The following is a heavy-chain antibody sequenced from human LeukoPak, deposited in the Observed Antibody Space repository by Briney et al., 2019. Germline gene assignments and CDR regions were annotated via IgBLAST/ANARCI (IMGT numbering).Heavy chain of an antibody. CDR2: ISGSGGST. CDR3: ATESIELATIPLGY. V-gene: IGHV3-23*01. D-gene: IGHD5-24*01. J-gene: IGHJ4*02. Sequence: GGTLRLSCAASGFTFSHYGMTWVRQAPGKGLEWVSAISGSGGSTYYAGSVKGRFTISRDNSKNTLYLQMNSLRADDTAVYYCATESIELATIPLGYWGQGTLVTVSS. CDR1: GFTFSHYG.